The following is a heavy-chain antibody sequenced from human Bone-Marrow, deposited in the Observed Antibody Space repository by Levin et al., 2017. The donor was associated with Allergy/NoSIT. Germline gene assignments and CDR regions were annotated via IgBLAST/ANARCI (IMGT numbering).Heavy chain of an antibody. J-gene: IGHJ3*02. CDR1: GYTFTSDY. CDR3: ASLLIKAFDI. V-gene: IGHV1-46*01. Sequence: ASVKVSCKASGYTFTSDYVHWVRQAPGQGTEWMGVINPNGGSTSYAEKFQGRVTMTRDTSTSIVYMELSRLTYDDTAMYYCASLLIKAFDIWGQGTMVAVSS. CDR2: INPNGGST.